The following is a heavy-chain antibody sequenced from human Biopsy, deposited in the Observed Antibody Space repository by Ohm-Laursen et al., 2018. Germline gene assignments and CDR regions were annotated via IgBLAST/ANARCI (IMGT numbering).Heavy chain of an antibody. J-gene: IGHJ4*02. V-gene: IGHV4-61*01. CDR2: IYSGGNT. D-gene: IGHD6-19*01. Sequence: GTLSLTCTVSGDSLTSGPENWSWIRQSPGQGLEYIGFIYSGGNTNYSPSLKNRVTMSVDTSKNQFYLKLYSVTAADTAVYYCARGRRTSGWPYFDNWGQGALVIVPP. CDR1: GDSLTSGPEN. CDR3: ARGRRTSGWPYFDN.